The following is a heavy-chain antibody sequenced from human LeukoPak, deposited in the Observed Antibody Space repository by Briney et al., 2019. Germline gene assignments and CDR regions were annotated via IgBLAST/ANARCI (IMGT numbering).Heavy chain of an antibody. J-gene: IGHJ4*02. Sequence: PSETLSLTCAASGGSITGSDWCWWTWVRQPPGKGLEWIGEIYHSGSTNYNPSLKSRVTISLDKSKNQFSLTLTSVTAADTAMYYCATRYSVWPKWGPGTLVTVSS. CDR2: IYHSGST. CDR1: GGSITGSDW. CDR3: ATRYSVWPK. D-gene: IGHD5/OR15-5a*01. V-gene: IGHV4-4*02.